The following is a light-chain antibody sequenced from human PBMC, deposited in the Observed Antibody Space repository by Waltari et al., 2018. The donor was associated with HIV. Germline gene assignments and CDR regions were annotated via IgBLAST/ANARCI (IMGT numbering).Light chain of an antibody. CDR3: GTWDRSLSAEV. V-gene: IGLV1-51*02. J-gene: IGLJ2*01. CDR2: ENN. Sequence: QSVLTQPPSVSAAPGQKVSISCSVSSSSIGNNDLSCYHPRPGTAPKLLNYENNKRPSGIPDRVSGSKSGTSATRGITGLQTGDEADYYCGTWDRSLSAEVFGGGTKLTVL. CDR1: SSSIGNND.